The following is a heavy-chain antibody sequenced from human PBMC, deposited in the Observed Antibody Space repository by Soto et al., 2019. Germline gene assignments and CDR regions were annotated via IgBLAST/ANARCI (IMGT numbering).Heavy chain of an antibody. CDR2: INPSSGRT. Sequence: PGASVKVSFKASGYTFTSYSMHWVRQSPGQGLEWMGIINPSSGRTSYAQNFQGRVTMTSDTSTSIVYMEMSSLKSEDTAVYYCARDHNFGFILYAMDVWGQGTTVTVSS. CDR3: ARDHNFGFILYAMDV. V-gene: IGHV1-46*01. J-gene: IGHJ6*02. D-gene: IGHD2-15*01. CDR1: GYTFTSYS.